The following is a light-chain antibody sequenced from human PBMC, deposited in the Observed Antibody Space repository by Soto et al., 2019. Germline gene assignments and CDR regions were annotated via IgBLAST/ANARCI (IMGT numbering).Light chain of an antibody. CDR3: SSYTSSSTYV. J-gene: IGLJ1*01. CDR1: SSYVCSYNR. Sequence: QSVLTQPPSVSGSPGQSVTISCTGTSSYVCSYNRVSWYQQPPVTAPKLMIYEVSNRPSGVPDRFSGSKSGNTASLTISGLQAEDEADYYCSSYTSSSTYVFGTGTKLTVL. CDR2: EVS. V-gene: IGLV2-18*02.